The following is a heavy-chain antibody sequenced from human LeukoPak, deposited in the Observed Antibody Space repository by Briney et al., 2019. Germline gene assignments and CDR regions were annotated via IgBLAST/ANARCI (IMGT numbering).Heavy chain of an antibody. CDR1: GGSISSYY. CDR2: IYYSGST. V-gene: IGHV4-59*01. J-gene: IGHJ5*02. CDR3: ARAAPGVMVRGVNMGFDP. D-gene: IGHD3-10*01. Sequence: SETLSLTCTVSGGSISSYYWSWIRQPPGKGLEWIGYIYYSGSTNYNPSLKSRVTISVDTSKNQFSLKLSSVTAADTAVYYCARAAPGVMVRGVNMGFDPWGQGTLVTVSS.